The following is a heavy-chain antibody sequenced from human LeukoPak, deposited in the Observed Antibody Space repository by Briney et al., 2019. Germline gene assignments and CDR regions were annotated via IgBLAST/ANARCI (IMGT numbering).Heavy chain of an antibody. Sequence: PSETLSLTCTVSGYSISSGNYWGWIRQSPGKGLEWIGNIYHSGTTYYNPSLKSRVTISVDTSKNQFSLKLSSVTAADTAVYYCASEVSAAGGSWFDPWGQGTLVTVSS. D-gene: IGHD6-13*01. CDR3: ASEVSAAGGSWFDP. V-gene: IGHV4-38-2*02. J-gene: IGHJ5*02. CDR2: IYHSGTT. CDR1: GYSISSGNY.